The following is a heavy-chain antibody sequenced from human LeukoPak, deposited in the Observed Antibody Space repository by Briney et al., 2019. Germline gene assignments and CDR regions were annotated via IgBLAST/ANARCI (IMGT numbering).Heavy chain of an antibody. CDR1: GFTFSSYA. Sequence: GRSLRLSCAASGFTFSSYAMHWVRQAPGKGLEWVAVISYDGSNKYYADSVKGRFTISRDNSKNTLYLQMNSLRAEDTAVYYCARDPPVEMAFEESDAFDIWGQGTMVTVSS. CDR2: ISYDGSNK. D-gene: IGHD5-24*01. CDR3: ARDPPVEMAFEESDAFDI. J-gene: IGHJ3*02. V-gene: IGHV3-30-3*01.